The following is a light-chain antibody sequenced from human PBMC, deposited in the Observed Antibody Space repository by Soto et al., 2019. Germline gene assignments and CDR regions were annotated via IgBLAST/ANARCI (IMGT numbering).Light chain of an antibody. CDR2: EVN. J-gene: IGLJ3*02. V-gene: IGLV2-8*01. Sequence: QSVLTQPPSASGSPGQSVTISCSGTSSDVGGFNYVSWYQQHPGRAPKVLIYEVNKRPSGVPDRFSGSKSGSTASLTVSGLQAEDEAEYYCQSYDSSLSGWVFGGGTKLTVL. CDR3: QSYDSSLSGWV. CDR1: SSDVGGFNY.